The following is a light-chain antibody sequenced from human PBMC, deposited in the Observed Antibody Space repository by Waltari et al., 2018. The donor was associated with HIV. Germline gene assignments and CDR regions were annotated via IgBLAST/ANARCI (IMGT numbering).Light chain of an antibody. J-gene: IGLJ3*02. V-gene: IGLV2-14*03. CDR3: SSHAVGNSQV. CDR2: DVK. CDR1: TTDFGPYNF. Sequence: QSALTQPASVSGSPGQSFTISCTGTTTDFGPYNFVSWYQQHPGNAPKLIIYDVKNRPSGVSNRFSGSKSGNTASLTISGLQAEDEADYYCSSHAVGNSQVFGGGTKLTVL.